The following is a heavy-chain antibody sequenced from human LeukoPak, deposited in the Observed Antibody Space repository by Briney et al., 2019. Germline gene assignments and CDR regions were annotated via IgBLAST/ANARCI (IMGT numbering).Heavy chain of an antibody. V-gene: IGHV4-59*01. J-gene: IGHJ6*02. CDR2: IYYSGST. CDR1: GGSISSYY. CDR3: ARGTRRYSYGRTDYGMDV. D-gene: IGHD5-18*01. Sequence: SETLSPTCTVSGGSISSYYWSWIRQPPGKGLEWIGYIYYSGSTNYNPSLKSRVTISVDTSKNQFSLKLSSVTAADTAVYYCARGTRRYSYGRTDYGMDVWGQGTTVTVSS.